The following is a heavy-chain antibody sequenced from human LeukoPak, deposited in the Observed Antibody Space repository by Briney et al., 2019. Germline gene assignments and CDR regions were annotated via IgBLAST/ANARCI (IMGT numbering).Heavy chain of an antibody. Sequence: SETLSLTCAVYGGSFSGYYWSWIRQPPGKGLEWIGEINHSGSTNYNPSLKSRVTMSVDTSKNQFSLKLSSVTAADTAVYYCARGLPGGDYYDSSGYDYWGQGTLVTVSS. CDR3: ARGLPGGDYYDSSGYDY. V-gene: IGHV4-34*01. J-gene: IGHJ4*02. CDR1: GGSFSGYY. D-gene: IGHD3-22*01. CDR2: INHSGST.